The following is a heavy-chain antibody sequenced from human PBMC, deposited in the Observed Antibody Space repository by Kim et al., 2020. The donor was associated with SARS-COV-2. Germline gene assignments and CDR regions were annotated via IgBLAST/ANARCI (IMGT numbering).Heavy chain of an antibody. V-gene: IGHV3-66*01. J-gene: IGHJ3*02. CDR1: GFTVSSNY. D-gene: IGHD3-3*01. CDR2: IYSGGST. CDR3: ARDIPPWVGVTTNAFDI. Sequence: GGSLRLSCAASGFTVSSNYMSWVRQAPGKGLEWVSVIYSGGSTYYADSVKGRFTISRDNSKNTLYLQMNSLRAEDTAVYYCARDIPPWVGVTTNAFDIWGQGTMVTVSS.